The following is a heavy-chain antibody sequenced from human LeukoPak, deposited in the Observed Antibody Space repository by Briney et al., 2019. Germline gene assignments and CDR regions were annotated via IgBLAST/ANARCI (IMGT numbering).Heavy chain of an antibody. V-gene: IGHV3-48*01. CDR1: GFTFSSYS. D-gene: IGHD3-10*01. CDR2: ISSSSSTI. J-gene: IGHJ4*02. Sequence: GGSLRLSRAASGFTFSSYSMNWVRQAPGRGLEWVSYISSSSSTIYYADSVKGRFTISRDNAKNSLYLQMNSLRADDTAVYYCARDHYYGSGSSYKDYWGQGSLVTVSS. CDR3: ARDHYYGSGSSYKDY.